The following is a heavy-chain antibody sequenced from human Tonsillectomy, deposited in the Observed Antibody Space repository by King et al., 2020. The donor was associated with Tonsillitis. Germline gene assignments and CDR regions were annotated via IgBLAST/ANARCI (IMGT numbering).Heavy chain of an antibody. V-gene: IGHV3-23*04. D-gene: IGHD1-26*01. CDR3: AKESPYSGNYRFYYFDY. CDR1: GFTFSTYA. CDR2: ISGRDTRT. J-gene: IGHJ4*02. Sequence: VQLVESGGGLVQPGGSLRLSCEASGFTFSTYAMSWVRQAPGKGPVWVSAISGRDTRTFYADSVKGRFTISRDDSKNTVSLQMSCLRAEDTAVYYCAKESPYSGNYRFYYFDYWGQGTLVTVSS.